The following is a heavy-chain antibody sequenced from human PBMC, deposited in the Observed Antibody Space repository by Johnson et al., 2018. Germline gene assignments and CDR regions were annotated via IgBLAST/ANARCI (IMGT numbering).Heavy chain of an antibody. CDR1: GFTFSAYE. J-gene: IGHJ3*02. CDR2: IGTAGDT. CDR3: VRGQIGSGAKGFDI. D-gene: IGHD2-15*01. Sequence: EVQLVESGGGLVQXGGSLRLSCAASGFTFSAYEVHWVRQVTGQRLEWVSAIGTAGDTFYSASVQGRFTIPRENAINSLYLQMTSRSAGDTAVYYCVRGQIGSGAKGFDIWGQGTVVTVSS. V-gene: IGHV3-13*01.